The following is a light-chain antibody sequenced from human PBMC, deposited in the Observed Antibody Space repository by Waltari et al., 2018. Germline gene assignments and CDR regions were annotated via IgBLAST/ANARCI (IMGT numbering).Light chain of an antibody. CDR2: STN. CDR1: SGSVSTSDY. CDR3: VLYMRNATLWV. V-gene: IGLV8-61*01. Sequence: QTVVTQEPSFSVSPGGTVTLTCGLSSGSVSTSDYPSWYQQTPGQAPRTLIYSTNTRSSGVPDRFSGSILGNKAALTITGAQADDESYYFCVLYMRNATLWVFGGGTKLTVL. J-gene: IGLJ3*02.